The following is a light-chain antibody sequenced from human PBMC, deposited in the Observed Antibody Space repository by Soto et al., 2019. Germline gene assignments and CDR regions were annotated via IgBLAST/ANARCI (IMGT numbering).Light chain of an antibody. CDR1: QNLGTLY. CDR2: SAS. Sequence: EIGFTNNPDTLSFSPVERGTLPCRASQNLGTLYLAWFQQKSGQAPRLLIYSASRRATGIPDRFTGSGSGTDFTLTIYRLEPEDFAVYFCQLYACLPRTFC. J-gene: IGKJ1*01. CDR3: QLYACLPRT. V-gene: IGKV3-20*01.